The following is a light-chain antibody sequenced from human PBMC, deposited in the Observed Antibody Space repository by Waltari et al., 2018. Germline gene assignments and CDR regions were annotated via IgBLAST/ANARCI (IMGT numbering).Light chain of an antibody. Sequence: TVVTQEPSFSVSPGGTVTLTCGLNSGSVSTNYYPSWYQQTPGQAPHTLIYNTNTRSSGVPDRFSGSILGNRAALTITGAQADDESDYYCILYMHTVISTWVFGGGTKLTVL. CDR3: ILYMHTVISTWV. CDR2: NTN. V-gene: IGLV8-61*01. J-gene: IGLJ3*02. CDR1: SGSVSTNYY.